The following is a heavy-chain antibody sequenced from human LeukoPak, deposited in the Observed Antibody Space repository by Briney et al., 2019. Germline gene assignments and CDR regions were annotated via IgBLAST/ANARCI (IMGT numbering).Heavy chain of an antibody. V-gene: IGHV3-53*01. CDR1: GLTVSTNY. CDR2: INNDGTT. Sequence: GGSLRLSCAASGLTVSTNYMSWVRQAPGKGLEWVSAINNDGTTYYADSVKGRFSISRDISKNTLYLQMNSLRAGDTAVYYCARVTTRWSMLPVFDLWGQGTLVTVSS. J-gene: IGHJ4*02. D-gene: IGHD2-8*02. CDR3: ARVTTRWSMLPVFDL.